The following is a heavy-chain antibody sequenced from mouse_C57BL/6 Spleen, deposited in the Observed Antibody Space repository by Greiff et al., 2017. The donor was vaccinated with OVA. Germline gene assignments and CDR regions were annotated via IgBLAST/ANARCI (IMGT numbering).Heavy chain of an antibody. CDR2: IRSKSNNYAT. D-gene: IGHD1-1*01. V-gene: IGHV10-1*01. CDR1: GFSFNTYA. CDR3: VRQGGSSYSYYAMDY. Sequence: DVKLVESGGGLVQPKGSLKLSCAASGFSFNTYAMNWVRQAPGKGLEWVARIRSKSNNYATYYADSVKDRFTISRDDSESMLYLQMNNLKTEDTAMYYCVRQGGSSYSYYAMDYWGQGTSVTVSS. J-gene: IGHJ4*01.